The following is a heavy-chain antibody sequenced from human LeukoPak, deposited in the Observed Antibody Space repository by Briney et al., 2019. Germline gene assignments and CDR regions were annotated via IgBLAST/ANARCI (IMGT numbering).Heavy chain of an antibody. CDR3: ARGRSNYYGMDV. Sequence: SVKVSCKASGGTFSSYAISWVRQAPGQGLEWMGGIIPIFGTANYAQKFQGRVTITADESTSTAYMELSSLRSEDTAVYYCARGRSNYYGMDVWGQGTTVTISS. CDR2: IIPIFGTA. V-gene: IGHV1-69*13. J-gene: IGHJ6*02. D-gene: IGHD1-26*01. CDR1: GGTFSSYA.